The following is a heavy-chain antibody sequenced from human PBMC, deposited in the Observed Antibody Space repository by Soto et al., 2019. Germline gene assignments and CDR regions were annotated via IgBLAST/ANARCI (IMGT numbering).Heavy chain of an antibody. D-gene: IGHD3-22*01. CDR1: GYTFTSYV. V-gene: IGHV1-18*01. CDR3: ARVDCYYYSSGPGDY. Sequence: ASVMVSWKDSGYTFTSYVISWVRPAPGQGLEWIGWISAYNGNTNYAQKIQGRVTMTTDTSTSPAYMELRSLRSDDTAVYYCARVDCYYYSSGPGDYWGQGTLVTVSS. CDR2: ISAYNGNT. J-gene: IGHJ4*02.